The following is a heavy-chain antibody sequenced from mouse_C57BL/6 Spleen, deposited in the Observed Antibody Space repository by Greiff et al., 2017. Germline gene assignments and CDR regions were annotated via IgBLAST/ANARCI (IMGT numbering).Heavy chain of an antibody. CDR1: GYTFTDYE. CDR3: TGSLYLTLAY. Sequence: VHLVESGAELVRPGASVTLSCKASGYTFTDYEMHWVKQTPVHGLEWIGAIDPETGGTAYNQKFKGKAILTADKSSSTTYMELRSLTSEDSAVYYCTGSLYLTLAYWGQGTLVTVSA. D-gene: IGHD2-1*01. V-gene: IGHV1-15*01. CDR2: IDPETGGT. J-gene: IGHJ3*01.